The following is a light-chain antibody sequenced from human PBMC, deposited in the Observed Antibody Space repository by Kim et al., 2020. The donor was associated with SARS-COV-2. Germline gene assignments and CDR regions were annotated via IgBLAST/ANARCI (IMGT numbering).Light chain of an antibody. J-gene: IGKJ4*01. Sequence: SPGDRDTHSCRASQSISSGSLAWYQQVRGQAPRLLMYGASSRATGVSDRFSGSGSGTDFTLTISGLKPEDFAVYYCQYHGRSPPVTFGGGTKVEIK. CDR1: QSISSGS. CDR3: QYHGRSPPVT. CDR2: GAS. V-gene: IGKV3-20*01.